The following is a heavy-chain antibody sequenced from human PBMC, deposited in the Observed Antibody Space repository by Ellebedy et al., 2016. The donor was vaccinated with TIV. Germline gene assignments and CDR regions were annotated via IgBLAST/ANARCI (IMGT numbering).Heavy chain of an antibody. D-gene: IGHD3-22*01. J-gene: IGHJ4*02. CDR2: ISYDGSNK. CDR3: ASTDYYSVY. CDR1: GFTFSSYA. Sequence: GGSLRLXXAASGFTFSSYAMHWVRQAPGKGLEWVAVISYDGSNKYYADSVKGRFTISRDNSKNTLYLQMNSLRAEDTAVYYCASTDYYSVYWGQGTLVTVSS. V-gene: IGHV3-30-3*01.